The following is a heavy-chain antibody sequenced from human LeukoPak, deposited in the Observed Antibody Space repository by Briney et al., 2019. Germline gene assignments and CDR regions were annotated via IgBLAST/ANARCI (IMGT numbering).Heavy chain of an antibody. D-gene: IGHD3-22*01. CDR3: ARDEVDGYYYEDY. CDR2: INHSGST. Sequence: SETLSLTCAVYGGSFSGYYWSWIRQPPGKGLEWIGEINHSGSTNYNPSLKSRVTISVDTSKNQFSLKLSSVTAADTAVYYCARDEVDGYYYEDYWGQGTLVTVSS. J-gene: IGHJ4*02. CDR1: GGSFSGYY. V-gene: IGHV4-34*01.